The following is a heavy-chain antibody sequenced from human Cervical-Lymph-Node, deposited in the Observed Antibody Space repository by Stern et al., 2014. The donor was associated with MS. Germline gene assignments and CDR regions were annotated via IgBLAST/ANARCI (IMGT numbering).Heavy chain of an antibody. CDR2: ISRIFGTA. D-gene: IGHD3-16*01. V-gene: IGHV1-69*01. Sequence: QVQLGQSGAEVKKSGSSVKVSCKASGGTLRSYVITWARQASGQRPEWMGEISRIFGTATYAQQFQGRVTITADEYTSTVYMELSSLRSEDTAVYYCARNVGDTTLGHWGQGSQVIVSS. CDR1: GGTLRSYV. CDR3: ARNVGDTTLGH. J-gene: IGHJ4*02.